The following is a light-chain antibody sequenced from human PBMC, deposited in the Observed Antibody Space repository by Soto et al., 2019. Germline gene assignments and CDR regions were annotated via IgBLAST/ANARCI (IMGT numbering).Light chain of an antibody. CDR1: TSDVATYDL. J-gene: IGLJ7*01. CDR2: EVT. CDR3: CSNAGGNTFV. Sequence: QSVLTQPASVSGSPGQSITISCAGTTSDVATYDLVSWYQHHPGTAPSVIIYEVTKRPSGVSNRFSGSKSGNTASLTISGLQPEDEADYLCCSNAGGNTFVFGGGTQLTVL. V-gene: IGLV2-23*02.